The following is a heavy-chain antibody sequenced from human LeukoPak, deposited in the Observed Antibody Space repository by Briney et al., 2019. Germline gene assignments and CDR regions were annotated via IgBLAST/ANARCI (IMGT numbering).Heavy chain of an antibody. D-gene: IGHD1-26*01. CDR1: GGSISSGGYY. Sequence: PSETLSLTCTVSGGSISSGGYYWSWIRQHPGKGLEWIGYIYYSGSTNYNPSLKSRVTISVDTSKNQFSLKLGSVTAADTAVYYCARSPPPYYNWFDPWGQGTLVTVSS. CDR3: ARSPPPYYNWFDP. J-gene: IGHJ5*02. V-gene: IGHV4-61*08. CDR2: IYYSGST.